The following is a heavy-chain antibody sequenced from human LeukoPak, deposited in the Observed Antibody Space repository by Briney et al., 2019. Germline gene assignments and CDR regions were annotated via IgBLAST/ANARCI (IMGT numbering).Heavy chain of an antibody. CDR2: IFYSGIT. CDR3: VRDHYYDSSVAY. CDR1: GGSISSYY. Sequence: SETLSLTCTVSGGSISSYYWAWIRQPPGEGLEYIGGIFYSGITYYSPSLKSRVTISLDTSKNQFSLKMSSVTAADTAVYYCVRDHYYDSSVAYWGQGTLVTVSS. D-gene: IGHD3-22*01. V-gene: IGHV4-39*07. J-gene: IGHJ4*02.